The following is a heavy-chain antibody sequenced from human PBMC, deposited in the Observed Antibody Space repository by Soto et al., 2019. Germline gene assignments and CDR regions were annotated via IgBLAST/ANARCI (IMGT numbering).Heavy chain of an antibody. CDR1: GFTFSSYA. J-gene: IGHJ5*02. D-gene: IGHD5-12*01. Sequence: GGSLRLSCAASGFTFSSYAMSWVRQAPGKGLEWVSAISGSGGSTYYADSVKGRFTISRDNSKNTLYLQMNSLRAEDTAVYYCAKPPSFSYRGYGPYRGWFALWGRRT. CDR2: ISGSGGST. CDR3: AKPPSFSYRGYGPYRGWFAL. V-gene: IGHV3-23*01.